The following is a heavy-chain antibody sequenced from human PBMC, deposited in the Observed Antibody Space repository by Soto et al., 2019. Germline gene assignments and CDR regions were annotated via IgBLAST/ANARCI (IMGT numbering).Heavy chain of an antibody. CDR1: GFTLSSYT. V-gene: IGHV3-23*01. J-gene: IGHJ4*02. CDR2: IFTGGTST. Sequence: PGGSLRLSCSASGFTLSSYTISWVRLTPGKGLQWVSTIFTGGTSTVYADPVRGRFSISRDDSKNTLYLQMDNLRVDDTALYFCAKDRHHDGIWTFDYWGRGTLVTVSS. CDR3: AKDRHHDGIWTFDY. D-gene: IGHD3-9*01.